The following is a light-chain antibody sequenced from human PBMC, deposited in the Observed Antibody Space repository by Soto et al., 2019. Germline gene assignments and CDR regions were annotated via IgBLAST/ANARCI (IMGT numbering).Light chain of an antibody. J-gene: IGKJ1*01. Sequence: EIVLTQSPGTLSLSPGERAALSCRASQGFSSSFLAWYQHRPGQAPRLLIYGASSRATGIPDRFSGSRSGTVFTLTISILDPEDFAVYYCQQYGRSPTFGPGTTVEIK. V-gene: IGKV3-20*01. CDR1: QGFSSSF. CDR3: QQYGRSPT. CDR2: GAS.